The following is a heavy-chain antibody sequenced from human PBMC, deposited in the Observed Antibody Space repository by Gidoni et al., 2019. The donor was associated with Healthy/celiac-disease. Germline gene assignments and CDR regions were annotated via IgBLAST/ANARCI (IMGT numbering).Heavy chain of an antibody. J-gene: IGHJ6*02. D-gene: IGHD2-2*01. CDR3: ARGLEVPAYFYSGMEV. CDR2: IPYDGINN. Sequence: LQLVVSGGGVVQPGRSRRRTWATSGCTLSSCALHWVRQAPSKGLEWVAVIPYDGINNYYADSVKGRLTISRYNSKYSLYLQIDSLGAEAMALYACARGLEVPAYFYSGMEVWGQGTTVTVSS. V-gene: IGHV3-30-3*01. CDR1: GCTLSSCA.